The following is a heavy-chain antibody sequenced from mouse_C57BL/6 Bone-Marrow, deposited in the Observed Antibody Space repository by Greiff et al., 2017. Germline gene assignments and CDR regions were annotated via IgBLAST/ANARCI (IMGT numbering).Heavy chain of an antibody. CDR1: GFTFTDYY. V-gene: IGHV7-3*01. CDR2: IRNKANGYTT. Sequence: EVKLVESGGGLVQPGGSLSLSCEASGFTFTDYYMSWVRQPPGKALEWLGFIRNKANGYTTEYSASVKGRFTISRDNSQSILYLQMNALRAEDSATYYCARCRDGPFDYWGQGTTLTVSS. J-gene: IGHJ2*01. D-gene: IGHD2-3*01. CDR3: ARCRDGPFDY.